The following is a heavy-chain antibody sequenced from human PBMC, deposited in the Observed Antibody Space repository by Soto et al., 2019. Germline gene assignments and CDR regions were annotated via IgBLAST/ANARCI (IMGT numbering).Heavy chain of an antibody. J-gene: IGHJ4*02. V-gene: IGHV4-59*01. CDR2: IYHSGST. Sequence: SETLSLTCTVSGGSISSYYWSWIRQPLGKGLEWIGYIYHSGSTNYNPSLKSRVTISVDTSKNQFSLKLTSVTAADTAVYYCARVGYYDSSGYYYFDYRGQGTLVTVSS. CDR1: GGSISSYY. D-gene: IGHD3-22*01. CDR3: ARVGYYDSSGYYYFDY.